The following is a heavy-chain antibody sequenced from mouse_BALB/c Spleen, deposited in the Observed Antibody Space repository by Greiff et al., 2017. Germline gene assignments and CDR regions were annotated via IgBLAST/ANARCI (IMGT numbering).Heavy chain of an antibody. Sequence: QVQLKQSGAELAKPGASVKMSCKASGYTFTSYWMHWVKQRPGQGLEWIGYINPSTGYTEYNQKFKDKATLTADKSSSTAYMQLSSLTSEDSAVYYCARSGPYGNYVYYAMDYWGQGTSVTVSS. J-gene: IGHJ4*01. CDR2: INPSTGYT. D-gene: IGHD2-1*01. V-gene: IGHV1-7*01. CDR3: ARSGPYGNYVYYAMDY. CDR1: GYTFTSYW.